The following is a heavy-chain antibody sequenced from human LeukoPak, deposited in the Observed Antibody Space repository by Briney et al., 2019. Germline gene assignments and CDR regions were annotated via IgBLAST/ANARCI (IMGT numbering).Heavy chain of an antibody. CDR1: GYTLTELS. Sequence: GASVKVTFKVSGYTLTELSMHGVRQAPGKGLEWMGGFDPEDGETIYAQKFQGRVTMTEDTSTDTAYMELSSLRSEDTAVYYCATGISGSRHGLNYWGQGTLVTVSS. V-gene: IGHV1-24*01. J-gene: IGHJ4*02. CDR2: FDPEDGET. CDR3: ATGISGSRHGLNY. D-gene: IGHD1-26*01.